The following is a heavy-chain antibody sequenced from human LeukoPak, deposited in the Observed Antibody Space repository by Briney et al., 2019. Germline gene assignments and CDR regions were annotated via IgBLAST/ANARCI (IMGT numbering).Heavy chain of an antibody. Sequence: ASVKVSCKASGYTFTTYAMKWVRQAPGQGLEWMGWINTDTGNPTYAQGFTGRFVFSLDTSVSTAYLQISSLKAEDTAVYYCARGYCSGGSCHTFDCWGQGTLVTVSS. J-gene: IGHJ4*02. D-gene: IGHD2-15*01. V-gene: IGHV7-4-1*02. CDR2: INTDTGNP. CDR3: ARGYCSGGSCHTFDC. CDR1: GYTFTTYA.